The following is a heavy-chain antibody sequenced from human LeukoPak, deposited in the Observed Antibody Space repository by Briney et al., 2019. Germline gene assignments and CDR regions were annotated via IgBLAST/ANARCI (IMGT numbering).Heavy chain of an antibody. CDR3: SRSAYYDGSGNYYDY. D-gene: IGHD3-22*01. CDR2: ISDGGSTT. V-gene: IGHV3-74*01. Sequence: GGSLRLSCAASGFTFSSYWMHWVRQAPGKGLVWVSRISDGGSTTTYADSVKGRFTISRDNAKNTLYLQMNGLRAEDTAVYYCSRSAYYDGSGNYYDYWGQGTLATVSS. CDR1: GFTFSSYW. J-gene: IGHJ4*02.